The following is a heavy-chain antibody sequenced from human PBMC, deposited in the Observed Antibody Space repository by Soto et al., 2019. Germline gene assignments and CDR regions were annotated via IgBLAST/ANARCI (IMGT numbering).Heavy chain of an antibody. D-gene: IGHD6-6*01. V-gene: IGHV1-18*01. CDR1: GYTLTSYG. J-gene: IGHJ6*02. CDR3: ARPRRNYYYYGMDV. Sequence: GASVKVSCKASGYTLTSYGISWVRQAPGQGLEWMGWISAYNGNTNYAQKLQGRVTMTTDTSTSTAYMELRSLRSDDTAVYYCARPRRNYYYYGMDVWGQGTTVTVSS. CDR2: ISAYNGNT.